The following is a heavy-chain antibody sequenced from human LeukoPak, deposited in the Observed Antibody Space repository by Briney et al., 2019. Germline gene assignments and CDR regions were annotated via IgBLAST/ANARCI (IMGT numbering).Heavy chain of an antibody. CDR3: ARGVPVLRYFDWLSPPAKNYALDY. Sequence: SETLSLTCAVYGGSFSGYYWSWIRQPPGKGLEWIGEINHSGSTNYNPSLKSRVTISVDTSKNQFSLKLSSVTAADTAVYYCARGVPVLRYFDWLSPPAKNYALDYWGQGTLVTASS. CDR2: INHSGST. CDR1: GGSFSGYY. D-gene: IGHD3-9*01. J-gene: IGHJ4*02. V-gene: IGHV4-34*01.